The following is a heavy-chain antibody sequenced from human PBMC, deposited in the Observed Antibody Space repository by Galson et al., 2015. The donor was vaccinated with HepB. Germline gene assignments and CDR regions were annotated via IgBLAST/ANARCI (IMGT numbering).Heavy chain of an antibody. J-gene: IGHJ4*02. Sequence: SLRLSCAASGFTFSSYSMNWVRQAPGRGLEWVSSISRSSSHIFYADSLKGRFTISRDNAKNSLYLQMNSLTGDDTAVYYCARWGTYLNVFDYWGQGALVTVSS. CDR3: ARWGTYLNVFDY. D-gene: IGHD3-16*01. CDR2: ISRSSSHI. V-gene: IGHV3-21*01. CDR1: GFTFSSYS.